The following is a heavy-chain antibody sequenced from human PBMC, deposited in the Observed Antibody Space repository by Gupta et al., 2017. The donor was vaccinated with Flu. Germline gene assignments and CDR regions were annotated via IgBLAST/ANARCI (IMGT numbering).Heavy chain of an antibody. D-gene: IGHD3-22*01. CDR2: ISGSGGST. V-gene: IGHV3-23*01. J-gene: IGHJ5*02. Sequence: EVQLLESGGGLVQPGGSLRLSCAASGFTFSSYAMSWVRQAPGKGLEWVSAISGSGGSTYYADSGKGRFTISRDNSKNTLYLQMNSLRAEDTAVYYCAKVPQYYYDSSGAFDPWGQGTLVTVSS. CDR3: AKVPQYYYDSSGAFDP. CDR1: GFTFSSYA.